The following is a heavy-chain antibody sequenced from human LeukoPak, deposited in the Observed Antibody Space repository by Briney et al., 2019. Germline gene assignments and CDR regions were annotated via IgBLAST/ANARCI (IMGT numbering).Heavy chain of an antibody. D-gene: IGHD2-15*01. CDR3: ARDWGVVAARAGWFDP. CDR1: GGSISSSSYY. Sequence: SETLSLTCTVSGGSISSSSYYWGWIRQPPGKGLEWIGSIYYSGSTYYNPSLKSRVTISVDTSKNQFSLKLGSVTAADTAVYYCARDWGVVAARAGWFDPWGQGTLVTVSS. CDR2: IYYSGST. J-gene: IGHJ5*02. V-gene: IGHV4-39*07.